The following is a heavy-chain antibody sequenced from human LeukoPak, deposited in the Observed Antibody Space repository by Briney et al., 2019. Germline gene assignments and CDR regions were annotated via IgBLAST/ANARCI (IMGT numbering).Heavy chain of an antibody. CDR3: ARGRNYGDDPFDY. CDR1: GFTFSDYY. D-gene: IGHD4-17*01. CDR2: ISSSGSTI. V-gene: IGHV3-11*01. Sequence: GGSLRLSCAASGFTFSDYYMSWIRQAPGKGLEWVSYISSSGSTIYYADSVKGRFTISRDNAKNSLYLQMNSLRAGDTAVYYCARGRNYGDDPFDYWGQGTLVTVSS. J-gene: IGHJ4*02.